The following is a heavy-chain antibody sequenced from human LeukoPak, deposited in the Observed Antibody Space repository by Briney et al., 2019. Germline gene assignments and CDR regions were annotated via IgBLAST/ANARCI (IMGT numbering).Heavy chain of an antibody. Sequence: PGGSLRLSCAASGFTFRSFAMSWVRQAPGKGLEWVSGISDSGGSAYYADSVKGRFTISRDSSKNTLYLQMNSLRAEDTAVYYCAKVFSSGDFDYWGQGTLVTVSS. CDR1: GFTFRSFA. V-gene: IGHV3-23*01. CDR2: ISDSGGSA. D-gene: IGHD6-19*01. CDR3: AKVFSSGDFDY. J-gene: IGHJ4*02.